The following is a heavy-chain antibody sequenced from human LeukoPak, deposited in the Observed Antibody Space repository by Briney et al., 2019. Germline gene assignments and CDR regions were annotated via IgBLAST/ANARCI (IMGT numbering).Heavy chain of an antibody. CDR1: GFTFNGYA. J-gene: IGHJ3*02. V-gene: IGHV3-23*01. Sequence: GGSLRLSCAASGFTFNGYAMSWVRQAPGKGLKWVSAISPTGAGTYYADSVKGLFTISRDNSKNTLYLQMNSLRAEDTAVYYCAKYTERAFDIWGQGTMVTVSS. D-gene: IGHD2-2*02. CDR2: ISPTGAGT. CDR3: AKYTERAFDI.